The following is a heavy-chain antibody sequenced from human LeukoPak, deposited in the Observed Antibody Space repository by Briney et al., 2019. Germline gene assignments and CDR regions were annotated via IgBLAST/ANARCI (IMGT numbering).Heavy chain of an antibody. CDR1: GYGFMYYW. D-gene: IGHD1-26*01. CDR3: ARATGTSKYSGSYYV. J-gene: IGHJ4*02. Sequence: LGESLKISCKAAGYGFMYYWIAWVRQMPGKDLEWMGIIYPDDSDRRYSPSFQGQVTISADTSISTAYLQWSSLKASDTAVYYCARATGTSKYSGSYYVWGQGTLVTVSS. V-gene: IGHV5-51*01. CDR2: IYPDDSDR.